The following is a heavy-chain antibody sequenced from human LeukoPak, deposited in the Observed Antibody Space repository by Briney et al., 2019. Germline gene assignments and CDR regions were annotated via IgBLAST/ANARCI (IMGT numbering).Heavy chain of an antibody. Sequence: GGSLTLSCAASGFSFSEYTMNWLRQAPGKGLEWISYISHSGHSTFHADSVKGRFTISRDNAANFLYLQMNGLRAGDSAIYYCARDFLGEGGAGGYWGQGTLVTVSS. CDR1: GFSFSEYT. CDR3: ARDFLGEGGAGGY. D-gene: IGHD2-21*01. CDR2: ISHSGHST. V-gene: IGHV3-48*04. J-gene: IGHJ4*02.